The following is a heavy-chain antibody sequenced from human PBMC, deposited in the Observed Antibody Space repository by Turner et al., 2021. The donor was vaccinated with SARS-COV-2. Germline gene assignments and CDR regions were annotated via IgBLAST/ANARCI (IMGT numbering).Heavy chain of an antibody. CDR1: GLTVSSNY. CDR2: IYSGGST. V-gene: IGHV3-53*04. D-gene: IGHD3-9*01. Sequence: EVQLVESGGGLVKPGGSLRLSLSATGLTVSSNYMSWVRQAPGKGLEWVSVIYSGGSTYYADSVKGRFTISRHNSKNTLYLQMNSLRAEDTAVYYCARDLNYYGMDVWGQGTTVTVSS. CDR3: ARDLNYYGMDV. J-gene: IGHJ6*02.